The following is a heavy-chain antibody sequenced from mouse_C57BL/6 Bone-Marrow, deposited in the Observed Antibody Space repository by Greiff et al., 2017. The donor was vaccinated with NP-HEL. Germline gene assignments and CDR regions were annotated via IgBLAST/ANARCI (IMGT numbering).Heavy chain of an antibody. V-gene: IGHV14-4*01. D-gene: IGHD4-1*01. Sequence: EVQLQQSGAELVRPGASVKLSCTASGFNIKDDYMHWVKQRPEQGLEWIGWIDPENGDTEYASKFQGKATITADTSSNTAYLQLSSLTSEDTAVYYCTKLGRLFAYWGQGTLVTVSA. CDR3: TKLGRLFAY. CDR1: GFNIKDDY. J-gene: IGHJ3*01. CDR2: IDPENGDT.